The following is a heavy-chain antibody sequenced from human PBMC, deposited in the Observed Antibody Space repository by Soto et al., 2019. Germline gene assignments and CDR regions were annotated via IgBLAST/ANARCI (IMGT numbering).Heavy chain of an antibody. V-gene: IGHV3-33*01. CDR2: IWYDGRTK. D-gene: IGHD1-26*01. CDR1: GFTFTSYG. Sequence: QVQLVESGGGVVQPGRSLRLSCAASGFTFTSYGFHWVRQAPGKGLEWVTVIWYDGRTKYYADSVTGRFTISRDNSENTVYLQMSSLRGEDTAVYYGARDRGSTRFDYWGQGAPVTVSS. J-gene: IGHJ4*02. CDR3: ARDRGSTRFDY.